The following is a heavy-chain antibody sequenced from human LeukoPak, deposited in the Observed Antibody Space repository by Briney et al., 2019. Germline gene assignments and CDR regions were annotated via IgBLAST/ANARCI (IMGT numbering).Heavy chain of an antibody. CDR2: INPNSGGT. Sequence: ASVKVSCKASGYTFTGYYMHWVRQAPGQGLEWMGWINPNSGGTNYAQKFQGRFTMTRDTSISTAYMELSRLRSDDTAVYYCATAITTEEYYFDYWGQGTLVTVSS. J-gene: IGHJ4*02. CDR3: ATAITTEEYYFDY. V-gene: IGHV1-2*02. D-gene: IGHD3-22*01. CDR1: GYTFTGYY.